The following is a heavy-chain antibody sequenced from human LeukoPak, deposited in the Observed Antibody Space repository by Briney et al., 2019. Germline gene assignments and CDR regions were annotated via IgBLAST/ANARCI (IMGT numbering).Heavy chain of an antibody. Sequence: ASVKVSCKASGYTFTGVYIHWVRQAPGQGLEWMAWINPQSGATNYAQKFQGRVTMTRDTSISTAYMELSRLRSDDTAVYYCAREMSLTMVRGEDYYYYYMDVWGKGTTVTVSS. V-gene: IGHV1-2*02. CDR3: AREMSLTMVRGEDYYYYYMDV. CDR2: INPQSGAT. D-gene: IGHD3-10*01. J-gene: IGHJ6*03. CDR1: GYTFTGVY.